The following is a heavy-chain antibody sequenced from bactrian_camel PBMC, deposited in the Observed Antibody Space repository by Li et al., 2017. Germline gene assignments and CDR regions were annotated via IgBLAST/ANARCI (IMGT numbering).Heavy chain of an antibody. CDR2: VNSDGTT. V-gene: IGHV3S10*01. Sequence: VQLVESGGDLVQPGGSLKLSCAASGMKISNKCMSWFRQAPGKGLEWLARVNSDGTTWYTESAKGRFTISKDNAKNTLYLQMNSLKPEDTAEYVCAHYGVRCRGEGTQVTVS. D-gene: IGHD5*01. J-gene: IGHJ4*01. CDR1: GMKISNKC.